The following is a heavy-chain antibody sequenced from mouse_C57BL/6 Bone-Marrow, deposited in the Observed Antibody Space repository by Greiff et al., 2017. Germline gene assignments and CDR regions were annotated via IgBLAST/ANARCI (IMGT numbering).Heavy chain of an antibody. J-gene: IGHJ2*01. Sequence: QVQLQQPGAELVKPGASVKLSCKASGYTFTSYWMHWVKQRPGQGLEWIGMIHPNSGSTNYNEKFKSKATLTVDKSSSTSYMQLSSLTSEDSAVYYCARSGGYYQFLYWGQGTTLTVSS. D-gene: IGHD2-3*01. CDR1: GYTFTSYW. V-gene: IGHV1-64*01. CDR2: IHPNSGST. CDR3: ARSGGYYQFLY.